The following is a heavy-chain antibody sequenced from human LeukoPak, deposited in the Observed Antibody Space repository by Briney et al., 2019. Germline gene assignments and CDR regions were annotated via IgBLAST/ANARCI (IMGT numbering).Heavy chain of an antibody. J-gene: IGHJ5*02. Sequence: PGGSLRLSCAVSGLTFYTYAMSWVRQAPGKGLEWVSAISGRDGRTYYSDSVKGRFTISRDNSKNALYLQMSSLRAEDTAVYYCAKISDTGWFDPWGQGTLVTVSS. CDR3: AKISDTGWFDP. D-gene: IGHD1-14*01. CDR2: ISGRDGRT. CDR1: GLTFYTYA. V-gene: IGHV3-23*01.